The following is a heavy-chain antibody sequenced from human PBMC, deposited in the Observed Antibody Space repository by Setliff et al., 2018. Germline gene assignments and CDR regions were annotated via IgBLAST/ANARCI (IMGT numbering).Heavy chain of an antibody. CDR1: GFTFSNYW. J-gene: IGHJ4*02. CDR2: IMQDGGAQ. CDR3: ARIFLYGTSWYFDN. Sequence: PGGSLRLSCTASGFTFSNYWMSWVRQAPGKGLEWVANIMQDGGAQYYLDSVKGRFTVSRDNSNNTLYLHMSSLRAEDTAVYFCARIFLYGTSWYFDNWGQGTLVTVSS. D-gene: IGHD3-3*01. V-gene: IGHV3-7*03.